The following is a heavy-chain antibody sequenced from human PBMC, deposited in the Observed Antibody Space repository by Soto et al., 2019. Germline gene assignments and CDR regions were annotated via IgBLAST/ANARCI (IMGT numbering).Heavy chain of an antibody. Sequence: ASVKVSFKASGYTFTSYAMHWVRQAPGQRLEWMGWINAGNGNTKYSQKFQGRVTITRDTSASTAYMELSSLRSEDTAVYYCARAEPDYYGSGSYYNRLYYYYYMDVWGKGTTVTVSS. CDR3: ARAEPDYYGSGSYYNRLYYYYYMDV. J-gene: IGHJ6*03. V-gene: IGHV1-3*01. CDR1: GYTFTSYA. CDR2: INAGNGNT. D-gene: IGHD3-10*01.